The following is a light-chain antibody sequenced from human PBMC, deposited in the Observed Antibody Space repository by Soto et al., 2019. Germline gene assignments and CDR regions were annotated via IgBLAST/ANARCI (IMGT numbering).Light chain of an antibody. CDR1: QSVSSN. CDR3: QQTYTTHEIT. Sequence: EIKITHSPATLCVSPGGTANLSCRGSQSVSSNLAWYQQTPGQATRLVLHGASTRATGIPARFSVSGSGTDFTLTLSTLQPEDFAIYDGQQTYTTHEITFGQGTRLEIK. J-gene: IGKJ5*01. CDR2: GAS. V-gene: IGKV3-15*01.